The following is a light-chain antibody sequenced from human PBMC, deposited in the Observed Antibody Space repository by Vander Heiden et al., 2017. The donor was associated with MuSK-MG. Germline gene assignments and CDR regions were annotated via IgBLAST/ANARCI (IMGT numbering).Light chain of an antibody. Sequence: SSELTQDPAVSVALGQRVRIQCQGDNLRSYYASWYQQKPGQAPVLVIYGKNNRPSGIPDRFSGSSSGNTASLTITGAQAEDEADYYCNSRDSSGNHVVFGGGTKLTVL. CDR3: NSRDSSGNHVV. J-gene: IGLJ2*01. CDR2: GKN. CDR1: NLRSYY. V-gene: IGLV3-19*01.